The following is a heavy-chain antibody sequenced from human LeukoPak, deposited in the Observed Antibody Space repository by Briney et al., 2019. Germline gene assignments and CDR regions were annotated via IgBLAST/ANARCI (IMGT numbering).Heavy chain of an antibody. J-gene: IGHJ4*02. CDR1: GYTLTSYG. CDR3: ARADIRAIASSGWYGFDY. D-gene: IGHD6-19*01. CDR2: ISGYNGNT. V-gene: IGHV1-18*01. Sequence: ASVKVSCKASGYTLTSYGISWVRQAPGQGLEWMGWISGYNGNTNYAQKLQGRVTMTTDTSTSTAYMELKSLRFDDTAVYYCARADIRAIASSGWYGFDYWGQGTLVTVSS.